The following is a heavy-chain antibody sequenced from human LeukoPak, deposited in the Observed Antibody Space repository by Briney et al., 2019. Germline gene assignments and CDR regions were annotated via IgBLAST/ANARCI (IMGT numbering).Heavy chain of an antibody. J-gene: IGHJ2*01. Sequence: GGSLRLPCAASGFTFSTYWMNWVRRAPGKGLEWVANIKQDGSEKYYVDSVKGRFTLSRDSAKNSLYLQMNSLRAEDTAVYYCARAEWSNWYFDLWGRGTLVTVSS. CDR2: IKQDGSEK. CDR1: GFTFSTYW. V-gene: IGHV3-7*03. D-gene: IGHD3-3*01. CDR3: ARAEWSNWYFDL.